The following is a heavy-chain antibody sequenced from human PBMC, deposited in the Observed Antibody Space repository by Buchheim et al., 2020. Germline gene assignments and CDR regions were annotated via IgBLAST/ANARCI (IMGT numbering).Heavy chain of an antibody. D-gene: IGHD3-9*01. V-gene: IGHV4-34*01. CDR2: INHSGST. CDR3: ARGYDILTGYPLAHAFDI. J-gene: IGHJ3*02. CDR1: GGSFSGYY. Sequence: QVQLQQWGAGLLKPSETLSLTCAVYGGSFSGYYWSWIRQPPGTGLEWIGEINHSGSTNYNPSLKSRVTISVDTSKNQFSLKLSSVTAADTAVYYCARGYDILTGYPLAHAFDIWGQGT.